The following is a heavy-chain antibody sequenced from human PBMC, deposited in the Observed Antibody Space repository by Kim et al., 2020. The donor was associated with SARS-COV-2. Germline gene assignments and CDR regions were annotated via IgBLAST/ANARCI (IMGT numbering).Heavy chain of an antibody. D-gene: IGHD5-18*01. J-gene: IGHJ4*02. V-gene: IGHV1-69*04. Sequence: FQGRVTITADKSTSTAYMELSSLRSEDTAVYYCVRDLGTGYSYGPYYFDCWGQGTLVTVSS. CDR3: VRDLGTGYSYGPYYFDC.